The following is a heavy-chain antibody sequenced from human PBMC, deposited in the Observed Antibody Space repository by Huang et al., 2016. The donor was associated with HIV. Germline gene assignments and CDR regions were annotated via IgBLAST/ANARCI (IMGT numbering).Heavy chain of an antibody. CDR3: ARDPRIQSWLNYFDA. CDR1: GFSISSYW. J-gene: IGHJ4*02. V-gene: IGHV3-74*01. Sequence: EVQLVESGGGLVQPGGSLRLSCAASGFSISSYWMHWVRQAPGKGVVWVSRIKRDRSSTSYADSVKGRFIIARDNAKNTLDLQMNSLRAEDTALYYCARDPRIQSWLNYFDAWGQGTLVSVSS. CDR2: IKRDRSST. D-gene: IGHD3-22*01.